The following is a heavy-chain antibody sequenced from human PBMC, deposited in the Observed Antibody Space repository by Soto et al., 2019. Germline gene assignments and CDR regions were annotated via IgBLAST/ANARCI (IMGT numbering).Heavy chain of an antibody. CDR3: AWCSSGTCRSGFDP. CDR2: ISESGGNT. V-gene: IGHV3-23*01. Sequence: GGSLRLSCAASGFTFSGDAMTWARQAPAKGLEWVSSISESGGNTYYADSVRGRFTISRDNSKNTLYLQMNSLRVGDTAVYYCAWCSSGTCRSGFDPWGQGTLVTVSS. CDR1: GFTFSGDA. D-gene: IGHD2-15*01. J-gene: IGHJ5*02.